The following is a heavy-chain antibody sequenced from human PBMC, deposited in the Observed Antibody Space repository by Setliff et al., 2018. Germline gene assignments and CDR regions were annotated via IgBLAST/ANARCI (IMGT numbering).Heavy chain of an antibody. D-gene: IGHD3-3*01. V-gene: IGHV4-34*01. CDR2: INHSGST. CDR3: ARGKTFFGAFIRAFDI. Sequence: SSETLSLTCAVYGGSFSTYYWIWIRQPPGKGLGWIGEINHSGSTNYNPSLKSRVTISVDTSKNQFSLKLSSVTAADTAVYHCARGKTFFGAFIRAFDIWGQGRMVTVSS. CDR1: GGSFSTYY. J-gene: IGHJ3*02.